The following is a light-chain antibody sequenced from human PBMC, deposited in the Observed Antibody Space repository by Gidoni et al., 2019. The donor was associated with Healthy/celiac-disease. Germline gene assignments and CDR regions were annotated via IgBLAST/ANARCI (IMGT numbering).Light chain of an antibody. Sequence: DIQMTQSPSTPSASVADRVTITCRASQSISSWLAWYQQKPGKAPKLLIYDASSLESGVPSRFSGSGSGTEFTLTISSLQPDDFATYYCQQYNSYSWTFGQGTKVEIK. CDR1: QSISSW. CDR3: QQYNSYSWT. V-gene: IGKV1-5*01. CDR2: DAS. J-gene: IGKJ1*01.